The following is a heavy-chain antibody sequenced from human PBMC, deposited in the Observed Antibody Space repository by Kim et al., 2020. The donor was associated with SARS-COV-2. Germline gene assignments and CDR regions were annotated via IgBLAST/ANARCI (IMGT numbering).Heavy chain of an antibody. V-gene: IGHV3-9*01. CDR2: ISWNSGSI. CDR3: AKGQRGHIAAAGTY. CDR1: GFTFDDYA. J-gene: IGHJ4*02. D-gene: IGHD6-13*01. Sequence: GGSLRLSCAASGFTFDDYAMHWVRQAPGKGLEWVSGISWNSGSIGYADSVKGRFTISRDNAKNSLYLQMNSLRAEDTALYYCAKGQRGHIAAAGTYWGQGTLVTVSS.